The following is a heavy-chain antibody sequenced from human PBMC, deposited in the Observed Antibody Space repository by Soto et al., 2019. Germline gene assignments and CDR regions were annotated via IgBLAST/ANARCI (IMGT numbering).Heavy chain of an antibody. CDR1: GGSISSYY. Sequence: PSETLSLTCTVSGGSISSYYWSWIRQPPGKGLEWIGYIYYSGSTNYNPSLKSRVTISVDTSKNQFSLKLSSVTAADTAVYYCARHYMATIEWGLFDYWGQGNLVTVSS. CDR3: ARHYMATIEWGLFDY. CDR2: IYYSGST. D-gene: IGHD5-12*01. J-gene: IGHJ4*02. V-gene: IGHV4-59*08.